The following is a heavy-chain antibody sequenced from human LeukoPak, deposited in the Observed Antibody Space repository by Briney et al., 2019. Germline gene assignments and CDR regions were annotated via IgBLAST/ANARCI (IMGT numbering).Heavy chain of an antibody. V-gene: IGHV4-59*01. CDR2: IYENGRA. Sequence: SETLSLTCTVSGGSIGNFFWSWIRQSPGEGLEWIGFIYENGRASYNPSLKSRVTISVDMSKNQFSLRLTSMTAADTAVYYCARDWELGHWGRGILVTVTS. D-gene: IGHD1-26*01. J-gene: IGHJ4*02. CDR3: ARDWELGH. CDR1: GGSIGNFF.